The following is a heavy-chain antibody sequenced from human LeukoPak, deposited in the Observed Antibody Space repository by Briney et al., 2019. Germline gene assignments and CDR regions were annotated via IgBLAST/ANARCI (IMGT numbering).Heavy chain of an antibody. J-gene: IGHJ4*02. D-gene: IGHD3-3*01. CDR2: IYYSGTT. CDR3: ARHSRRDDFWSGYYSDY. CDR1: GGSISSTTYY. Sequence: PSETLSLTCTVSGGSISSTTYYWGWIRQPPGKGLEWIGSIYYSGTTYYNPSLKSRLTISVDTSKNQFSLKLSSVTAADTAVYYCARHSRRDDFWSGYYSDYWGQGTLVTVSS. V-gene: IGHV4-39*01.